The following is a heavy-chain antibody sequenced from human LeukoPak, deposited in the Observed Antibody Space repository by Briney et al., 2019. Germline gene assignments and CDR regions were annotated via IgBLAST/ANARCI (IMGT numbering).Heavy chain of an antibody. CDR2: IDYTRRT. Sequence: PSETLSLTCTASGDTFSRNTYSWGWKRQPPGKGLEWIGSIDYTRRTFYNPALKSRVTISVYTSKNKFSLKLRSVNAADTAVYYCARRGSMGGSFVGAFDIWGQGTMVTVSS. D-gene: IGHD1-26*01. CDR3: ARRGSMGGSFVGAFDI. CDR1: GDTFSRNTYS. V-gene: IGHV4-39*01. J-gene: IGHJ3*02.